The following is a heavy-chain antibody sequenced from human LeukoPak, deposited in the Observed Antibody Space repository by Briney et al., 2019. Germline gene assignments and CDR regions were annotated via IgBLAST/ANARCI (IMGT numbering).Heavy chain of an antibody. CDR1: GYTFTGYY. D-gene: IGHD3-10*01. J-gene: IGHJ5*02. V-gene: IGHV1-2*02. CDR3: VRVPLSRYYYGSGSLNWFDP. Sequence: ASVKVSCKASGYTFTGYYMHWVRQAPGQGLEWMGWINPNSGGTNYAQKFQGRVTMTRGTSISTAYMELNRLRSDDTAVYYCVRVPLSRYYYGSGSLNWFDPWGQGTLVTVSS. CDR2: INPNSGGT.